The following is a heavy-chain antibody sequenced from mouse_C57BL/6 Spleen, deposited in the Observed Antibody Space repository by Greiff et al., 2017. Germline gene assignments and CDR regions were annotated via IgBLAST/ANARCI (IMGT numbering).Heavy chain of an antibody. CDR3: ARAAIYYGNYVWFAY. J-gene: IGHJ3*01. Sequence: QVQLQQPGAELVKPGASVKLSCKASGYTFTSYWMHWVKQRPGQGLEWIGMIHPNSGSTNYNEKFKSKATLTVDKSSSTAYMQLSSLTSEDSAVYYCARAAIYYGNYVWFAYWGQGTLVTVSA. D-gene: IGHD2-1*01. V-gene: IGHV1-64*01. CDR1: GYTFTSYW. CDR2: IHPNSGST.